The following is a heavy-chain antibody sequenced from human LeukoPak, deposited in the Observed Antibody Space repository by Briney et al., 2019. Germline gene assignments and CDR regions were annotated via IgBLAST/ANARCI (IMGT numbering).Heavy chain of an antibody. CDR1: GYTFTGYY. Sequence: ASVKVSCKASGYTFTGYYMHWVRQAPGQGLEWMGWINPNSGGTNYAQKFQGRVTMTRDTSISTAYMELSRLRSDDTAVYYCAREGEYGSGSYSTDYFDYWGQGNLVTVSS. D-gene: IGHD3-10*01. V-gene: IGHV1-2*02. CDR2: INPNSGGT. J-gene: IGHJ4*02. CDR3: AREGEYGSGSYSTDYFDY.